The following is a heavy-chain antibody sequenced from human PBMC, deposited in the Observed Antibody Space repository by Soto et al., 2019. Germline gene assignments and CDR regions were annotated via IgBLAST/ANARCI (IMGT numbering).Heavy chain of an antibody. V-gene: IGHV3-30*18. J-gene: IGHJ6*02. CDR3: AKDVAQQPPHYYHGMDV. CDR1: GFTFTTYA. CDR2: ISYDVIGQ. D-gene: IGHD6-13*01. Sequence: PGGSLRLSCAASGFTFTTYAIHWVRQAPGKGLEWVAVISYDVIGQYYADSVKCRFTISRDNSKNTVYLQMNSLRAEDTAVYYCAKDVAQQPPHYYHGMDVWGQGTTVTVSS.